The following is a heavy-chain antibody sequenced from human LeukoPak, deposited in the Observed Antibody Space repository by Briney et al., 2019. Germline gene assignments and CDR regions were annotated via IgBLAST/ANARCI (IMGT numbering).Heavy chain of an antibody. CDR2: IYYSGST. V-gene: IGHV4-59*08. CDR1: GGSISSYY. D-gene: IGHD2-2*02. Sequence: SETLSLTCTVSGGSISSYYWSWIRQPPGKGLEWIGYIYYSGSTNYNPSLKSRVTISVDTSKNQFSLKLSSVTAADTAVYYCARLKIVVVPAAISAFDIWGKGTMVTVSS. J-gene: IGHJ3*02. CDR3: ARLKIVVVPAAISAFDI.